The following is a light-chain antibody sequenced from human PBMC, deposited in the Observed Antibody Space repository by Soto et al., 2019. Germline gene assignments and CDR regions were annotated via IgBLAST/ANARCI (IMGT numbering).Light chain of an antibody. CDR2: GTS. V-gene: IGKV1-5*01. J-gene: IGKJ1*01. Sequence: DIQMTQSPSSLSASVGDRVTITCRASQSISSYLNWYQQKPGKAPKLLIYGTSSLKSGVPSRFSGSGSGTEFTLTISSLQPDDFATYYCQQYNGYSVTFGQGTKVDIK. CDR1: QSISSY. CDR3: QQYNGYSVT.